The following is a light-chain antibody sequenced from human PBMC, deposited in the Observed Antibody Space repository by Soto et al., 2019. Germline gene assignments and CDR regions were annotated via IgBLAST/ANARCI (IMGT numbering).Light chain of an antibody. CDR2: DVS. Sequence: QSALTQPASVSGSPGQSITISCTGTSSDFGDYNYVSWYQHHPGKAPKLMIYDVSNRPSGVSNRFSGSKSGNTASLTISGLQAEDEANYYCSSYTSSSTLVVFGGGTKLTVL. J-gene: IGLJ2*01. CDR1: SSDFGDYNY. CDR3: SSYTSSSTLVV. V-gene: IGLV2-14*03.